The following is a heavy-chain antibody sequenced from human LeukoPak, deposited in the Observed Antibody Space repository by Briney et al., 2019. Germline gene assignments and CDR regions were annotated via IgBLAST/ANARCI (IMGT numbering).Heavy chain of an antibody. J-gene: IGHJ2*01. CDR3: ARSGSNTGRYCSGGSCYRYFDL. D-gene: IGHD2-15*01. CDR2: INHSGST. Sequence: SETLSLTCAVYGGSFSGYYWSWIRQPPGKGLEWIGEINHSGSTNYNPSLKSRVTISVDTSKNQFSLKLSSVTAADTAVYYSARSGSNTGRYCSGGSCYRYFDLWGRGTLVTVSS. CDR1: GGSFSGYY. V-gene: IGHV4-34*01.